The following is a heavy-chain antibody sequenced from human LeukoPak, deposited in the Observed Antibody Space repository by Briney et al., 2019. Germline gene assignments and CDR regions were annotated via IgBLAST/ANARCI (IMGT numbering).Heavy chain of an antibody. D-gene: IGHD6-19*01. J-gene: IGHJ4*02. CDR2: VKRDGSEK. V-gene: IGHV3-7*03. CDR3: ARLGPASSGWPESFDY. CDR1: GFTFNSYW. Sequence: GGSLRLSCAASGFTFNSYWMNWVRQAPGKGLEWVANVKRDGSEKYYVDSVKGRFTISRDNAKNSLDLQMNSLRVEDTAVYYCARLGPASSGWPESFDYWGQGTLVTVSS.